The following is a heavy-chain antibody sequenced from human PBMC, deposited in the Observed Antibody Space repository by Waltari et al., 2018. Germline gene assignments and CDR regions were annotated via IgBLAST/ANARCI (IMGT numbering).Heavy chain of an antibody. CDR3: ARHETWPTPDAFDI. V-gene: IGHV4-39*01. D-gene: IGHD4-17*01. J-gene: IGHJ3*02. Sequence: QLQLQESGPGLVKPSETLSLTCTVSGGSISSSSYYWGWIRQTPGKGLEWIGSIYYSGSTYYNQSRKSRVTISVDTSKNQFSLKLSSVTAADTAVYYCARHETWPTPDAFDIWGQGTMVTVSS. CDR2: IYYSGST. CDR1: GGSISSSSYY.